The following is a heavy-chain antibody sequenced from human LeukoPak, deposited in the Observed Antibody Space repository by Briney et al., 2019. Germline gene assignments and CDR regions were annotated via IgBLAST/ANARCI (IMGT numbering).Heavy chain of an antibody. J-gene: IGHJ4*02. CDR1: GGTFSSYT. V-gene: IGHV1-69*02. D-gene: IGHD4-17*01. Sequence: SVKVSCKASGGTFSSYTISWVRQAPGQGLEWMGRIIPILGIANYAQKFQGRVTITADKSTSTAYMELSSLRSEDTAVYYCARVGGYDYGDYPLFYWGQGTLVTVPS. CDR2: IIPILGIA. CDR3: ARVGGYDYGDYPLFY.